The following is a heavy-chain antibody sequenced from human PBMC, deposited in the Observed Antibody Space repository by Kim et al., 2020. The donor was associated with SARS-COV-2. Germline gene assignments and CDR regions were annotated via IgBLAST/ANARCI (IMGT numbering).Heavy chain of an antibody. Sequence: SVKVSCKASGGTFSSNGISWVRQAPGLGLEWMGGIFPMFDTTNYAQKFQGRVTITAYESTSTSYMDLSSLRSDDTGVYYCAREALTATPPAFDYWGQGTLVTVSS. CDR3: AREALTATPPAFDY. CDR1: GGTFSSNG. CDR2: IFPMFDTT. J-gene: IGHJ4*02. D-gene: IGHD2-2*01. V-gene: IGHV1-69*13.